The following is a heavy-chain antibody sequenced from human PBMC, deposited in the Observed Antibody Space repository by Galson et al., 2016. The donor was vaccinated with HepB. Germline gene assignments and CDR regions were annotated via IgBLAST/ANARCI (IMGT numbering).Heavy chain of an antibody. Sequence: SLRLSCAASGFTFSTSAMSWVRQAPGKGLEWVSGISGSGGSTYYAHSVKGRFTISRDNSRDTLYLQLISLRVEDTAVYYCAKDRHNDFWGQGTLVIVSP. CDR3: AKDRHNDF. D-gene: IGHD1-14*01. CDR1: GFTFSTSA. V-gene: IGHV3-23*01. J-gene: IGHJ4*02. CDR2: ISGSGGST.